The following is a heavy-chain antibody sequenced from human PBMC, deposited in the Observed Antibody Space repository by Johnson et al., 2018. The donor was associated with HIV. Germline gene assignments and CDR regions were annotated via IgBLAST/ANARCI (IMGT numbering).Heavy chain of an antibody. D-gene: IGHD3-22*01. V-gene: IGHV3-11*04. CDR3: AKGTHYSDSSGYWSNDAFDI. CDR2: ISCSGSTI. Sequence: QVQLVESGGGLVKPGGSLRLSCAASGFTFSDYYMSWIRQAPGKGLAWVSYISCSGSTIYYADSVKGRFPISRDNSKNTLHLQMNSLRAEDTAVSSCAKGTHYSDSSGYWSNDAFDIWGQGTRVTVSS. CDR1: GFTFSDYY. J-gene: IGHJ3*02.